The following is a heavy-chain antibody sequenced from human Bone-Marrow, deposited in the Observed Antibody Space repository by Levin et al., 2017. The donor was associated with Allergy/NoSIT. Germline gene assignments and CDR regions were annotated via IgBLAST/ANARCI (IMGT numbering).Heavy chain of an antibody. CDR1: GFTLSTHS. J-gene: IGHJ4*02. D-gene: IGHD3-22*01. CDR2: ISSTSSNI. CDR3: ARDRTFYYDSSGSFDF. V-gene: IGHV3-48*02. Sequence: GGSLRLSCAASGFTLSTHSMNWVRQAPGKGLEWLSYISSTSSNIFYADSVKGRFTISRDNARNSLFLQMNSLTDEDTAVYYCARDRTFYYDSSGSFDFWGQGTLVTVSS.